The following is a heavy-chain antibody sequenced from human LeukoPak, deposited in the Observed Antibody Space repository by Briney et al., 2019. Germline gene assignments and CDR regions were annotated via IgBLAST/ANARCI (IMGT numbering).Heavy chain of an antibody. Sequence: GGSLRLSCAASGFTFSSYAMSWVRQAPGKGLEWVSAISGSAGITYYADSVKGRFTISRDNSRNKLYLQMNSLRADDTAIYYCAKDPRVATIEIFDYWGQGTLVTVSS. CDR3: AKDPRVATIEIFDY. CDR2: ISGSAGIT. V-gene: IGHV3-23*01. J-gene: IGHJ4*02. CDR1: GFTFSSYA. D-gene: IGHD5-12*01.